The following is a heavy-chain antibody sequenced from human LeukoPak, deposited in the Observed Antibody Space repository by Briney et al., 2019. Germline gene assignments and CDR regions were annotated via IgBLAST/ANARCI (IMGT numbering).Heavy chain of an antibody. Sequence: GSLRLSCAASGFTFSSYGMHWVRQAPGKGLEWIGDIYHSGSAYYNPSLKSRVTLSVDTSKNQFSLNLTSVTAADTAVYYCARDRGYYDTSGYYGDAFDIWGQGTKVTVSS. V-gene: IGHV4-38-2*02. CDR1: GFTFSSYG. CDR2: IYHSGSA. D-gene: IGHD3-22*01. CDR3: ARDRGYYDTSGYYGDAFDI. J-gene: IGHJ3*02.